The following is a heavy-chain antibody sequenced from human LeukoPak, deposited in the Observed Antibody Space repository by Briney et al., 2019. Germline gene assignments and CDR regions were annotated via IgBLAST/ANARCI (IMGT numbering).Heavy chain of an antibody. CDR3: AREIPGQQVALDF. CDR2: IKDEGSEK. J-gene: IGHJ4*02. CDR1: GFNLSSFW. D-gene: IGHD6-13*01. V-gene: IGHV3-7*01. Sequence: PGGSLRLSCAASGFNLSSFWMSWVRQAPGKGLEWVGNIKDEGSEKYSADSMKGRFTISRDNARNSLYLQMNSLRAEDTAVYCWAREIPGQQVALDFWGQGTLVTVSS.